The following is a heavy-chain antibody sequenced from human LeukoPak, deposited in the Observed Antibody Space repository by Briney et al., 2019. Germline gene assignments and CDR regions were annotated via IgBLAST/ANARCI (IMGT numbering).Heavy chain of an antibody. Sequence: QSGGSLRLSCAASGFTFSSYGMHWVRQAPGKGLEWVAFIRFDGSNKYYTDSVKGRFTISRDNSKNRLYLQMNSLRAEDTAVYYCANLRYYDSRHQLDYWGQGTLVTVSS. CDR2: IRFDGSNK. V-gene: IGHV3-30*02. D-gene: IGHD3-22*01. CDR3: ANLRYYDSRHQLDY. CDR1: GFTFSSYG. J-gene: IGHJ4*02.